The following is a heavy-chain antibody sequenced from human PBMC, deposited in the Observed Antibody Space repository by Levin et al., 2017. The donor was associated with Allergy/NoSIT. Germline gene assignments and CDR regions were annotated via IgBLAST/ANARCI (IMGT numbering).Heavy chain of an antibody. CDR2: IYSGGST. CDR1: GFTVSSNY. J-gene: IGHJ1*01. V-gene: IGHV3-66*01. Sequence: LSLTCAASGFTVSSNYMSWVRQAPGKGLEWVSVIYSGGSTYYADSVKGRFTISRDNSKNTLYLQMNSLRAEDTAVYYCARDPGYDSSEWGQGTLVIVSS. CDR3: ARDPGYDSSE. D-gene: IGHD3-22*01.